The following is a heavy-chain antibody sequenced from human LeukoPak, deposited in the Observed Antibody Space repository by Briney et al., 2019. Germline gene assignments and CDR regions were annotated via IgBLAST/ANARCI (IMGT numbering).Heavy chain of an antibody. CDR3: ARESTMVRGVVATTPPY. CDR2: IYAGGST. J-gene: IGHJ4*02. V-gene: IGHV3-66*01. D-gene: IGHD3-10*01. CDR1: GFTVSSNY. Sequence: GGSLRLSCAVSGFTVSSNYMSWVRQAPGKGLEWVSVIYAGGSTYYADSVKGRFTISRDNSKNTLYLQMNSLRVEDTAVYYCARESTMVRGVVATTPPYWGQGTLVTASS.